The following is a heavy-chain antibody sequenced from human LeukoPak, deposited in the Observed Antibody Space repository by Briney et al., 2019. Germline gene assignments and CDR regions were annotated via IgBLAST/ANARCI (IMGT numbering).Heavy chain of an antibody. D-gene: IGHD3-10*01. V-gene: IGHV3-7*01. J-gene: IGHJ4*02. CDR2: IKQDGSEK. CDR1: GFTFSSYW. CDR3: ARSTLTMVRGVTHFDY. Sequence: GGSLRLSCAASGFTFSSYWMSWVRQAPGKGLEWVANIKQDGSEKYYVDSVKGRFTISRDNAKNSLYLQMNSLRAEDTAVYYCARSTLTMVRGVTHFDYWGQGTLVTVSS.